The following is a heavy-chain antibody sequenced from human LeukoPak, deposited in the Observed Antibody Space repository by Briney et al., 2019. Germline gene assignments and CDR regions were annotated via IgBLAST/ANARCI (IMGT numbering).Heavy chain of an antibody. CDR3: ARDEPYYDILTGYYALEYFQH. D-gene: IGHD3-9*01. V-gene: IGHV3-7*03. CDR1: GFTFSSYW. CDR2: LKQDGSEK. J-gene: IGHJ1*01. Sequence: GGSLRLSCAASGFTFSSYWMSWVRQAPGKGLEWVANLKQDGSEKYYVDSVKGRFTISRDNAKNSLYLQMNSLRAEDTAVYYCARDEPYYDILTGYYALEYFQHWGRGTLVTVSS.